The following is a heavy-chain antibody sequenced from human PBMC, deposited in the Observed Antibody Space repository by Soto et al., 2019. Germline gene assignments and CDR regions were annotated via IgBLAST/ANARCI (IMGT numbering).Heavy chain of an antibody. CDR2: IDPSDSHP. Sequence: GESLKISGKGSGYSFTNYYISWVRQMPGKGLEWMGKIDPSDSHPSYSPSFQGHVTFSVDKSINTAYLQWSSLKASDTAMYYCAKQSPYTGSYYVLFDYWGQGTQVTSPQ. CDR1: GYSFTNYY. V-gene: IGHV5-10-1*01. D-gene: IGHD1-26*01. CDR3: AKQSPYTGSYYVLFDY. J-gene: IGHJ4*02.